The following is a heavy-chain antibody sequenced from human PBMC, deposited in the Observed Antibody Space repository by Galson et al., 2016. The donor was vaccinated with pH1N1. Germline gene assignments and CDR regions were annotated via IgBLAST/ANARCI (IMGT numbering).Heavy chain of an antibody. J-gene: IGHJ5*02. Sequence: LSLTCTVSGDSINSSPYYWGWIRQPPGKGLEWIGTIYYTGSAYYSAFLRSRVTMSVDTSKNQFSLRLTSLTAADTAVYYCARGSRGWFDPWGLGTQVTVSS. D-gene: IGHD3-10*01. CDR3: ARGSRGWFDP. CDR1: GDSINSSPYY. CDR2: IYYTGSA. V-gene: IGHV4-39*07.